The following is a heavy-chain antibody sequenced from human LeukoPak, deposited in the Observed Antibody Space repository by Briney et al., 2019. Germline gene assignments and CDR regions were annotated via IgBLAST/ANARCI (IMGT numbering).Heavy chain of an antibody. CDR2: ISSSSSTI. CDR3: AKAKLRYFDWLHDY. D-gene: IGHD3-9*01. V-gene: IGHV3-48*01. CDR1: GFTFSSYS. J-gene: IGHJ4*02. Sequence: PGGSLRLSCAASGFTFSSYSMNWVRQAPGKGLEWVSYISSSSSTIYYADSVKGRFTISRDNSKNTLYLQMNSLRAEDTAVYYCAKAKLRYFDWLHDYWGQGTLVTVSS.